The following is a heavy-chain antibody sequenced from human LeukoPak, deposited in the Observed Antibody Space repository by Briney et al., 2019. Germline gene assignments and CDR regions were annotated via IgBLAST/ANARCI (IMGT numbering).Heavy chain of an antibody. CDR3: ARVGPAGAFDI. CDR2: IYSSGST. V-gene: IGHV4-4*07. Sequence: SETLSHTCAVSGGSISSYYWTWIRQPAGKGLEWIGRIYSSGSTNYNPSLKSRVTMSVDTSKSQFSLKLSSVTAADTAVYYCARVGPAGAFDIWGQGTMVTVSS. J-gene: IGHJ3*02. CDR1: GGSISSYY.